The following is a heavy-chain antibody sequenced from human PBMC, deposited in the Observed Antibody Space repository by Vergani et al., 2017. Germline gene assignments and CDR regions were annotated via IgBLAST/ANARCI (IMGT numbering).Heavy chain of an antibody. CDR2: IRSKIDNFAT. CDR3: TRDRLDDSYAYFDY. J-gene: IGHJ4*02. V-gene: IGHV3-73*01. Sequence: EVQLMESGGGRVQPGGSLKLSCATSGFTFRDSTMHWVRQASGKGLEWVGRIRSKIDNFATGVTASVKGRFTISRDDSKSIAYLQMSSLKAEDTAVYYCTRDRLDDSYAYFDYWGQGTLVTVSP. D-gene: IGHD3-16*01. CDR1: GFTFRDST.